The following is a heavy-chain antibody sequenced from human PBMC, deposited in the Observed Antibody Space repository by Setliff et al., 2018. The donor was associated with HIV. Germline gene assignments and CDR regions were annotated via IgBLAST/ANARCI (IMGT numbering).Heavy chain of an antibody. V-gene: IGHV4-4*08. CDR2: IYTSGDT. Sequence: ASETLSLTCTVSGDSISSYYWSWIRQPPGKGLEWIGYIYTSGDTNYNPSLKSRVTISADMSKNQFSLKLSSVTAADPAFYYCARGGFTGVTTHFQHWGRGTLVTVSS. CDR3: ARGGFTGVTTHFQH. CDR1: GDSISSYY. D-gene: IGHD4-17*01. J-gene: IGHJ1*01.